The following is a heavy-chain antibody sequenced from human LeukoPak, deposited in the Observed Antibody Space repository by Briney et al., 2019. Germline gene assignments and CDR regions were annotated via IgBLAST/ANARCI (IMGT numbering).Heavy chain of an antibody. J-gene: IGHJ4*02. Sequence: ASVKVSCKASGFTFTSSAMQWVRQARGQRLEWIGWIVVGSGNTNYAQKFQERVTITRDMSTSTAYMELSSLRSEDTAVYYCAAVYYDSSGYYQDYWGQGTLVTVSS. V-gene: IGHV1-58*02. D-gene: IGHD3-22*01. CDR2: IVVGSGNT. CDR1: GFTFTSSA. CDR3: AAVYYDSSGYYQDY.